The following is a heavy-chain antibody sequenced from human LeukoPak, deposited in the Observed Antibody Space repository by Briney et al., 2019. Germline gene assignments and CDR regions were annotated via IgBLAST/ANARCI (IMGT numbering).Heavy chain of an antibody. CDR3: AKESSGWYSGGFWLPHLAFDY. CDR2: ISSSSSTI. D-gene: IGHD6-19*01. J-gene: IGHJ4*02. V-gene: IGHV3-48*01. CDR1: GFTFSSYS. Sequence: PGGSLRLSCAASGFTFSSYSMNWVRLAPGKGLEGVSYISSSSSTIYYAESVKGRFTISRDNSKNTLYLQMNSLRAEDTAVYYCAKESSGWYSGGFWLPHLAFDYWGQGTLVTVSS.